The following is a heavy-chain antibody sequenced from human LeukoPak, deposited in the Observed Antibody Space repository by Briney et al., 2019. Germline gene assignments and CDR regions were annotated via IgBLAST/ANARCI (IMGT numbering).Heavy chain of an antibody. D-gene: IGHD5-18*01. CDR3: ASTAALDGYSYGYAFDY. V-gene: IGHV4-38-2*01. J-gene: IGHJ4*02. CDR1: GYSISSGYC. Sequence: PSETLSLTCAVSGYSISSGYCWGWIRQPPGKGLEWIGSIYHSGSTYYNPSLKSRVTISVDTSKNQSSLKLSSVTAADTAVYYCASTAALDGYSYGYAFDYWGQGTLVTVSS. CDR2: IYHSGST.